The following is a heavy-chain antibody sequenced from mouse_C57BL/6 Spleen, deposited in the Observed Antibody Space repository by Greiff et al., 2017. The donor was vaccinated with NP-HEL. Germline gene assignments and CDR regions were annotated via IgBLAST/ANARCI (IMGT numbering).Heavy chain of an antibody. CDR3: AREYYGSSSYFDY. V-gene: IGHV5-4*01. J-gene: IGHJ2*01. CDR2: ISDGGSYT. D-gene: IGHD1-1*01. CDR1: GFTFSSYA. Sequence: EVQVVESGGGLVKPGGSLKLSCAASGFTFSSYAMSWVRQTPEKRLEWVATISDGGSYTYYPDNVKGRFTISRDNAKNNLYLQMSQLKSEDTAMYYCAREYYGSSSYFDYWGQGTTLTVSS.